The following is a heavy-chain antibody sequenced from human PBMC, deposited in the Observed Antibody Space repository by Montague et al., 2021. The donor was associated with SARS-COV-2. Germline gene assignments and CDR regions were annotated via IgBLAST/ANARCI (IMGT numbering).Heavy chain of an antibody. Sequence: SETLSLTCTVSGGSIRSYYWSWIRQPPGKGLEWIGEIYSSGSTNXNPSLKSRVTISMDTSKSQFSLKLTSVTAADTAAYYCARHTRGWQPFDFWGQGTLVTVSS. J-gene: IGHJ4*02. D-gene: IGHD6-19*01. CDR2: IYSSGST. CDR1: GGSIRSYY. CDR3: ARHTRGWQPFDF. V-gene: IGHV4-59*01.